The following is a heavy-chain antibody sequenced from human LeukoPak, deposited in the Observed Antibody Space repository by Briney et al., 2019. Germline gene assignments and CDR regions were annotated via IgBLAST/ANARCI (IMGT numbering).Heavy chain of an antibody. Sequence: SVNVSCKASGGTFTNYAISWVRQAPGQGLEWMGLINPTGSSTNYAQKFRGRVTMTRDTSTTTVYMELSSLRSEDTAVYYCAREESGGYFDYWGQGTLVTVSS. D-gene: IGHD2-8*02. J-gene: IGHJ4*02. CDR3: AREESGGYFDY. V-gene: IGHV1-46*01. CDR2: INPTGSST. CDR1: GGTFTNYA.